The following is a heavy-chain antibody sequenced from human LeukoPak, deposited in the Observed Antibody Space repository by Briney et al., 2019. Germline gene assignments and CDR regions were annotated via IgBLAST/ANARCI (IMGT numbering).Heavy chain of an antibody. V-gene: IGHV4-34*01. CDR2: INHSGST. CDR1: GGSFSGYY. J-gene: IGHJ5*02. CDR3: ARSPRIAAAAFWFDP. Sequence: SETLSLTCAVYGGSFSGYYWSWIRQPPGKGVEWIGEINHSGSTNYNPSLKSRVTISVDTSKNQFSLKLSSVTAADTAVYYCARSPRIAAAAFWFDPWGQGTLVTVSS. D-gene: IGHD6-13*01.